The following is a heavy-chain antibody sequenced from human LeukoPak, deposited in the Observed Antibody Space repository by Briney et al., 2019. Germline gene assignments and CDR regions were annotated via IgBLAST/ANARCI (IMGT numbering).Heavy chain of an antibody. Sequence: GGSLRLSCAASGFTFDDYAMHWVRQAPGKGLEWVSAMNNGPGATFYRDSVRGRFTISRDDSKSTLCLQMNSLRAEDTGTYYCAKTHYDLLDVWGQGTTVTVSS. V-gene: IGHV3-23*01. CDR2: MNNGPGAT. CDR1: GFTFDDYA. CDR3: AKTHYDLLDV. J-gene: IGHJ6*02. D-gene: IGHD5-12*01.